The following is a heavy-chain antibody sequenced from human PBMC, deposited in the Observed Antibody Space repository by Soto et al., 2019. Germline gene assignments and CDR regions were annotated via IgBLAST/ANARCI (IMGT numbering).Heavy chain of an antibody. V-gene: IGHV1-2*02. D-gene: IGHD6-19*01. CDR1: GYTFTGYN. CDR2: INPNSGAT. J-gene: IGHJ4*02. Sequence: QVQLVQSGAEVKKPGASVKVSCKASGYTFTGYNMHWVRQAPGQGLEWMGWINPNSGATDFAQKFQGRVTMTRDTSIRTAYMELSRLRSDDTAMYYCARVRVASGWYNSPDYWGQGTLVTVSS. CDR3: ARVRVASGWYNSPDY.